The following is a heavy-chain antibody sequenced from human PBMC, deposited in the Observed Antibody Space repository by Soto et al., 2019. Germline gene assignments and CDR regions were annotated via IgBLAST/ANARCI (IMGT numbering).Heavy chain of an antibody. CDR2: IDPSDSYT. Sequence: GESLKLSCKRSGYRFTSYWISWVRQLPGKGLEWMGRIDPSDSYTNYSPSFQGHVTISADKSISTAYLQWSSLKASDTAMYYCERLITHYYYYGMDVWGQGTTVTVSS. CDR3: ERLITHYYYYGMDV. V-gene: IGHV5-10-1*01. CDR1: GYRFTSYW. J-gene: IGHJ6*02. D-gene: IGHD3-10*01.